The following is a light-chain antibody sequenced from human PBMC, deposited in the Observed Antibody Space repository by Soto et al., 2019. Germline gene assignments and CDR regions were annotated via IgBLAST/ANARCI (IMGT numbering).Light chain of an antibody. V-gene: IGLV2-23*02. J-gene: IGLJ2*01. CDR3: CSYAGSSTSYVV. Sequence: QSVLTQPPSASGSPGQSVTISCTGTSSDVGGYNYVSWYQQHPGKAPKLMIYEVSKRPSGVSNRFSGSKSGNTASLTISGLQAEDEADYYCCSYAGSSTSYVVFGGGTKVTVL. CDR1: SSDVGGYNY. CDR2: EVS.